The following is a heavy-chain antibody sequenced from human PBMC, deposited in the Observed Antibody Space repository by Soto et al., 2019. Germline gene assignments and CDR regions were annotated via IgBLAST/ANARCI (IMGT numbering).Heavy chain of an antibody. D-gene: IGHD4-17*01. V-gene: IGHV4-34*01. Sequence: QVQLQQWGAGLLKPSETLSLTCAVYGRSFSGYYWSWIRQPPGKGLEWIGEINHSGSTNYNPSLKSRVTISVDTSQNQFSLNLSSGTAADTAVYYCARAYGGNSGVFDYWGQGTLVTVSS. CDR1: GRSFSGYY. J-gene: IGHJ4*02. CDR3: ARAYGGNSGVFDY. CDR2: INHSGST.